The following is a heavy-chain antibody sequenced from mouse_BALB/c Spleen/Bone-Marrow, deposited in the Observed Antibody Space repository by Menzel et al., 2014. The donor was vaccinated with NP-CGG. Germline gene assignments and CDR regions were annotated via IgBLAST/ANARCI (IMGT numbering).Heavy chain of an antibody. V-gene: IGHV14-3*02. CDR2: IDPANGNT. J-gene: IGHJ3*01. CDR3: ARRAARATGFAY. D-gene: IGHD3-1*01. Sequence: QGLEWIGRIDPANGNTKYDPKFQGKATITADTSSNTAYLQLSSLTSEDTAVYYCARRAARATGFAYWGQGTLVTVSA.